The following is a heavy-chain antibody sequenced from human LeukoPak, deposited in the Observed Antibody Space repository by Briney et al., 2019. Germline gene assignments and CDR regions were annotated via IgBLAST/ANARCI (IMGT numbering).Heavy chain of an antibody. V-gene: IGHV3-21*01. Sequence: GGSLRLSCAASGFTFSSYSMNWVRQAPGKGLEWVSSISSSSSYIYYADSVKGRFTISRDNAKNSLYLQMNSLRAEDTAVYYCARDIAVADGFDYWGQGTLVTVSS. D-gene: IGHD6-19*01. CDR3: ARDIAVADGFDY. CDR2: ISSSSSYI. CDR1: GFTFSSYS. J-gene: IGHJ4*02.